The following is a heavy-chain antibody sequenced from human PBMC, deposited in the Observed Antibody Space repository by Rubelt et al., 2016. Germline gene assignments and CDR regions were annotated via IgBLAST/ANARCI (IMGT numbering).Heavy chain of an antibody. V-gene: IGHV4-39*01. D-gene: IGHD3-10*02. CDR1: GASISISNHF. J-gene: IGHJ4*02. CDR2: VYYSGRI. CDR3: ARASTLFGHFDY. Sequence: QVHLQESGPGLVKPSETLSLTCSVSGASISISNHFWGWIRQSPGKGLEWIGGVYYSGRIYYNPSLKSRVTISVDTSKNQSSLKRSSVTTADTAVYYCARASTLFGHFDYWGQGTLVTVSS.